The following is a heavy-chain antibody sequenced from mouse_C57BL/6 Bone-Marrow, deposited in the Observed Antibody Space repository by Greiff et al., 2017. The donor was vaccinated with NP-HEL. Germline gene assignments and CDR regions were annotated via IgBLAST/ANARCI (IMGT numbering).Heavy chain of an antibody. V-gene: IGHV1-61*01. D-gene: IGHD1-1*01. J-gene: IGHJ2*01. CDR1: GYTFTSYW. CDR2: IYPSGSET. Sequence: QVHVKQSGAELVRPGSSVKLSCKASGYTFTSYWMDWVKQRPGQGLEWMGNIYPSGSETHYNQKFKDKATLTVDKSSSTAYMQLSSLTSEDSAVYYCARVYYGSSPDYWGQGTTLTVSS. CDR3: ARVYYGSSPDY.